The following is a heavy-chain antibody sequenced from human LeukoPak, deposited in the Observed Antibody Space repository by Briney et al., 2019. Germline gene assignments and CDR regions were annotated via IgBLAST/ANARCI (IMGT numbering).Heavy chain of an antibody. CDR2: INPNSGGT. CDR3: AREMYAVGATRGDY. D-gene: IGHD1-26*01. Sequence: ASVKVSCKASGYPFTGYYIHWVRQAPGQGLEWMGWINPNSGGTNFAQKFQGRVTMTRDTSINTAYMEMNVVRSDDTAVYYCAREMYAVGATRGDYWGQGTLVTVSS. CDR1: GYPFTGYY. J-gene: IGHJ4*02. V-gene: IGHV1-2*02.